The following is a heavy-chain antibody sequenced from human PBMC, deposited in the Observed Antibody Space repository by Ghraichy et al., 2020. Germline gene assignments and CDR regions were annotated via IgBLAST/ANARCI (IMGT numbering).Heavy chain of an antibody. Sequence: GGSLRLSCAASGFTFSSYAMSWVRQAPGKGLEWVSGISGSGGTTYYADSVKGRFTISRDNSKNTLYLQMDSLRAEDTAVYYCAKGEHGDYGYYYYMDVWGKGTTVTVSS. CDR3: AKGEHGDYGYYYYMDV. J-gene: IGHJ6*03. CDR1: GFTFSSYA. CDR2: ISGSGGTT. D-gene: IGHD4-17*01. V-gene: IGHV3-23*01.